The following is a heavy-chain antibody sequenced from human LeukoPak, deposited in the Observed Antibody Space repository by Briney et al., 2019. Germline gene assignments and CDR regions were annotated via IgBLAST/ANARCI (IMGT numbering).Heavy chain of an antibody. CDR2: FDPEDGET. CDR3: ATTSSFTNYYYMDV. J-gene: IGHJ6*03. V-gene: IGHV1-24*01. Sequence: GASVKVSCKSSGYIFSDLSIHWVRQAPGKGPEWMGGFDPEDGETIYGQKFQGRLTMTEDTITDTAYMELRSLRSDDTAVYYCATTSSFTNYYYMDVWGKGTTVTVSS. CDR1: GYIFSDLS. D-gene: IGHD2-2*01.